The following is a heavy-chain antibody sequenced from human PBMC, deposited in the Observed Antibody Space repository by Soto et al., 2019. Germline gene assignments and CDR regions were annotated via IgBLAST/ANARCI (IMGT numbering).Heavy chain of an antibody. D-gene: IGHD2-21*02. V-gene: IGHV1-3*05. CDR1: GYTFTSYA. J-gene: IGHJ4*02. CDR3: ASCIVVVTALDY. CDR2: INAGNGNT. Sequence: QVQLVQSGAEEKKPGASVKVSCKAAGYTFTSYAMHWVRQAPGQRLEWMGWINAGNGNTKYSQKFQGRVTITRDTSASTAYMELSSLRAEDTAVYYCASCIVVVTALDYWGQGTLVTVSS.